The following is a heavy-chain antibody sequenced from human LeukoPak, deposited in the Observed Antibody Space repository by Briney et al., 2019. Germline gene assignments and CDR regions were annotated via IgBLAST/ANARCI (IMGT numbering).Heavy chain of an antibody. Sequence: SEALSLTCTVSGGSLSSGTYYWSWIRQPAGKGLEWIGRIYTSGSTNYNPSLKSRVIISVDTSKNQFSLKLSSVTAADTAVYYCARVPTVPTNYYYMDLWGKGTTVTVSS. CDR3: ARVPTVPTNYYYMDL. J-gene: IGHJ6*03. CDR1: GGSLSSGTYY. D-gene: IGHD4-11*01. V-gene: IGHV4-61*02. CDR2: IYTSGST.